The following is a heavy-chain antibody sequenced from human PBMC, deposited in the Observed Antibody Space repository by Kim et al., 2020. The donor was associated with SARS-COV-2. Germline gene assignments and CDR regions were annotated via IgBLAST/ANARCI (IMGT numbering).Heavy chain of an antibody. V-gene: IGHV3-43*02. CDR2: ISGDGGST. D-gene: IGHD5-18*01. Sequence: GGSLRLSCAASGFTFDDYAMHWVRQAPGKGLEWVSLISGDGGSTYYADSVKGRFTISRDNSKNSLYLQMNSLRTEDTALYYCAKDINPRSGSYGPYYYYYGMDVWGQGTTVTVSS. J-gene: IGHJ6*02. CDR1: GFTFDDYA. CDR3: AKDINPRSGSYGPYYYYYGMDV.